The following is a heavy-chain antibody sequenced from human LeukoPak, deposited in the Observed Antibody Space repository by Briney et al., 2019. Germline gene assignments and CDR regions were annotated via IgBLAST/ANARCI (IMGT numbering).Heavy chain of an antibody. Sequence: ASVKVSCKASGYTFTTYGISWVRQAPGQGLEWMGWINPNSGGTNYAQKFQGRVTMTRDTSISTAYMELSRLGSDDTAVYYCARGAVLVFYYYMDVWGKGTTVTVSS. J-gene: IGHJ6*03. V-gene: IGHV1-2*02. CDR1: GYTFTTYG. D-gene: IGHD2/OR15-2a*01. CDR2: INPNSGGT. CDR3: ARGAVLVFYYYMDV.